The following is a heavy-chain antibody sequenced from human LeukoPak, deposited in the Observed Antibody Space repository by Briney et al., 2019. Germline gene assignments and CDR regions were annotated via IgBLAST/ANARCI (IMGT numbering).Heavy chain of an antibody. D-gene: IGHD3-10*01. CDR1: GFTFSSYA. Sequence: GRSLRLSCAASGFTFSSYAMHWVRQAPGKGLEWVAVISYDGSNKYYADSVKGRFTISRDNSKNTLYLQTNSLRAEDTAVYYCATSSMVRGAQFDYWGQGTLVTVSS. CDR2: ISYDGSNK. V-gene: IGHV3-30*04. CDR3: ATSSMVRGAQFDY. J-gene: IGHJ4*02.